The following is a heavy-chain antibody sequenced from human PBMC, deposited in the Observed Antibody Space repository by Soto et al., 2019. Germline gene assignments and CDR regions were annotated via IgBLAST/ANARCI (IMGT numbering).Heavy chain of an antibody. J-gene: IGHJ4*02. D-gene: IGHD4-17*01. V-gene: IGHV6-1*01. CDR2: TYYRSKWYN. CDR1: GDSVSSNSAA. Sequence: PSQTLSLTCAISGDSVSSNSAAWNWIRQSPSRGLEWLGRTYYRSKWYNDYAVSVKSRIIINPDTSKNQFSLQLNSVTPEDTAVYYCAREWGRMTTVTTHLDYWGQGTLVTVSS. CDR3: AREWGRMTTVTTHLDY.